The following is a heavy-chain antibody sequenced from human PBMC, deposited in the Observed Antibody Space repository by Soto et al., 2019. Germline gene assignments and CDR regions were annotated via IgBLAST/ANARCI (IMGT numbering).Heavy chain of an antibody. V-gene: IGHV3-30*18. CDR1: GFTFSTYG. Sequence: QVQPVESGGGEVQPGRSLTISCAASGFTFSTYGMHWVRQTPGKGLEWVAVISYDGTNKFYSDSVKGRFTISRDNFKNTLTLQMNSLRADDTAVYSCAKDLQSYGDYDYYCYGMDVWGLGTRVPVSS. J-gene: IGHJ6*02. D-gene: IGHD4-17*01. CDR2: ISYDGTNK. CDR3: AKDLQSYGDYDYYCYGMDV.